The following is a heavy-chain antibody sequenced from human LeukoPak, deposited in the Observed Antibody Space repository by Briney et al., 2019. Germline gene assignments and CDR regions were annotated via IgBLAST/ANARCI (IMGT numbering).Heavy chain of an antibody. D-gene: IGHD5-24*01. J-gene: IGHJ4*02. CDR3: AKVVATIRWFDY. Sequence: QSGGSLKLSCPASVFTFSSYAMSWVRQAPGKGLEWVSAISGSGGSTYYADSVKGRFTISRDNSKDTLYLQMNSLRAEDTAVYYCAKVVATIRWFDYWGQGTLVTVSS. CDR2: ISGSGGST. CDR1: VFTFSSYA. V-gene: IGHV3-23*01.